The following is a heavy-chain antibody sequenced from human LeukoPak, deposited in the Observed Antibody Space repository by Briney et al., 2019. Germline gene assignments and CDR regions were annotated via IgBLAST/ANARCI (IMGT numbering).Heavy chain of an antibody. CDR3: ARDGYSSGWHSDAFDI. D-gene: IGHD6-19*01. CDR2: ISSSSYT. V-gene: IGHV3-11*06. CDR1: GFTFSDYY. Sequence: GGSLRLSCAASGFTFSDYYMSWIRQAPGKGLEWVSYISSSSYTNYADSVKGRFTISRDNAKNSLYLQMNSLRAEDTAVYYCARDGYSSGWHSDAFDIWGQGTMVTVSS. J-gene: IGHJ3*02.